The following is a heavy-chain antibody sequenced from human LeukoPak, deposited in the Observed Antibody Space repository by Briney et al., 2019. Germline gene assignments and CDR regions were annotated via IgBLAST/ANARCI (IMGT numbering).Heavy chain of an antibody. Sequence: SETLSLTCAVYGGSFSGYYWSWIRQPPGKGLEWIGEINHSGSTNYNPSLKSRVTISVDTSKNQFPLKLSSVTAADTAVYYCARHQKDWNYVVYYGSGSYYFFFDYWGQGTLVTVSS. CDR2: INHSGST. D-gene: IGHD3-10*01. CDR3: ARHQKDWNYVVYYGSGSYYFFFDY. CDR1: GGSFSGYY. V-gene: IGHV4-34*01. J-gene: IGHJ4*02.